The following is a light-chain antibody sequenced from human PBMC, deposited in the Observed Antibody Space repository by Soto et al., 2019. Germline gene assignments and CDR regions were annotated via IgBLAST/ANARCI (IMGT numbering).Light chain of an antibody. CDR1: QSVSSSY. Sequence: EIVLTQSPGTLSLSPGERATLSCRASQSVSSSYLAWYQQKPGQAPRLLIYGASSRATGIPDRFSGSGSGTGFTLTISRLEPEDVAVYYCQQYGRSGFTFGPGNKVEIK. V-gene: IGKV3-20*01. J-gene: IGKJ3*01. CDR3: QQYGRSGFT. CDR2: GAS.